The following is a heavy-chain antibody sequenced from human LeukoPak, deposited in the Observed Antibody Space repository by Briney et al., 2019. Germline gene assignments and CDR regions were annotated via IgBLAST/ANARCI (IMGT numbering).Heavy chain of an antibody. D-gene: IGHD2-2*01. V-gene: IGHV5-51*01. CDR3: ARWGKAAPAAMRGAYHFDY. CDR2: IYPGDSDT. Sequence: GESLKISCKGSGYSFTSYWIGWVRQMPGKGLEWMGIIYPGDSDTRYSPSFQGQVTISADKSISTAYLQWSSLKASDTAMYYCARWGKAAPAAMRGAYHFDYWGQGTLVTVSS. CDR1: GYSFTSYW. J-gene: IGHJ4*02.